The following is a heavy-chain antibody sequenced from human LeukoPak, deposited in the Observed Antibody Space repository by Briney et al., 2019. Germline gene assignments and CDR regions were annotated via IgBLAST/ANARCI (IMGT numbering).Heavy chain of an antibody. CDR1: GFTFSSYA. V-gene: IGHV3-30-3*01. D-gene: IGHD6-13*01. CDR2: ISYDGSNK. CDR3: ARAFIAAATTTLDY. Sequence: GGSLRLSCAASGFTFSSYAMHWVRQAPGKGLEWVAVISYDGSNKYYADSVKGRFTISRDNSKNTLYLQMNSLRAEDTAVYYCARAFIAAATTTLDYWGQGTLVTVSS. J-gene: IGHJ4*02.